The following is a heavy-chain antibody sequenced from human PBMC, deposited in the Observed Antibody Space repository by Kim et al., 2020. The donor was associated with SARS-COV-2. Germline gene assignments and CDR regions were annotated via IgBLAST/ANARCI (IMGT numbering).Heavy chain of an antibody. CDR2: ISWHSGSI. D-gene: IGHD2-8*02. J-gene: IGHJ6*02. CDR1: GFTFDDYA. CDR3: AKIRWDFTDYGMDV. Sequence: GGSLRLSCAASGFTFDDYAMHWVRQAPGKGLEWVSGISWHSGSIGYADSVKGRFTISRDNAKNSLYLQMNSLRAEDTALYYCAKIRWDFTDYGMDVWGQG. V-gene: IGHV3-9*01.